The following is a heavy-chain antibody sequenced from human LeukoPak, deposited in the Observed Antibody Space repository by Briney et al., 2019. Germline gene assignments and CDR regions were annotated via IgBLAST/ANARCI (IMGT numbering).Heavy chain of an antibody. Sequence: ASVKVSCKVSGYTLTELSMHWVRQAPGKGLEWMGGFDPEDGETIYAQKFQGRVTMTEDTSTDTAYMELSSLRSEDTAVYYCATDLRSYDFWSGQTGDWGQGTLVTVSS. V-gene: IGHV1-24*01. CDR1: GYTLTELS. CDR3: ATDLRSYDFWSGQTGD. D-gene: IGHD3-3*01. CDR2: FDPEDGET. J-gene: IGHJ4*02.